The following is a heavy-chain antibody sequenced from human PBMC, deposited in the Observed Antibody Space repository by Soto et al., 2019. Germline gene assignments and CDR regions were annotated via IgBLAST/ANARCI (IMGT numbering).Heavy chain of an antibody. J-gene: IGHJ6*02. V-gene: IGHV3-13*01. CDR3: ARWPRSSGWYEYYGMDV. D-gene: IGHD6-19*01. Sequence: GGSLRLSCAASGFNFSSYDMHWVRQATGKGLEWVSAIGTAGDTYYPGSVKGRFTISGENAKNSLYLQMNSLRAEDTAVYYCARWPRSSGWYEYYGMDVWGQGTTVTVSS. CDR2: IGTAGDT. CDR1: GFNFSSYD.